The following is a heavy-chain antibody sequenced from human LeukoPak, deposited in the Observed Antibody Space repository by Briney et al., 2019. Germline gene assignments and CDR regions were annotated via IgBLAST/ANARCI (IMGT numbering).Heavy chain of an antibody. CDR1: GGTFSSYA. Sequence: SVKVSCKASGGTFSSYAISWVRQAPGQGLEWMGRIIPILGIANYAQKFQGRVTITADKSTSTAYMELSSLRSEDTAVYYCARDRGTTGTTNWFDPWGQGTLVTVSS. V-gene: IGHV1-69*04. CDR2: IIPILGIA. CDR3: ARDRGTTGTTNWFDP. D-gene: IGHD1-1*01. J-gene: IGHJ5*02.